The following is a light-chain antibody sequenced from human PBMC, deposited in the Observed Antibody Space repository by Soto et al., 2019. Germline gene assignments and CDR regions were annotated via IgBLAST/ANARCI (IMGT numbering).Light chain of an antibody. CDR3: ISYASSTPYI. V-gene: IGLV2-14*01. CDR2: EVS. J-gene: IGLJ1*01. CDR1: SSDVGGYDY. Sequence: QSALTQPASVSGSPGQSITISCTGTSSDVGGYDYVSWYQQHPGKAPKLMIYEVSNRPSGVSNRFSGSKSGNTASLTISGLQAEDEADYYFISYASSTPYIFGSGIQVT.